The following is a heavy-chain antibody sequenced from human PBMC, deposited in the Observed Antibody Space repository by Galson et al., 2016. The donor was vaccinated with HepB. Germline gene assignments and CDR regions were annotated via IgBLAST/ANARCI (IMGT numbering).Heavy chain of an antibody. CDR2: IQAAGAT. CDR3: ARAYYDFGYGMDV. CDR1: GFSFKNYD. Sequence: SLRLSCAASGFSFKNYDMHWVRQTTGKGLEWVSTIQAAGATYYLGAVKGRCAISRENAKNSLYLQMNSLRAEDTAIYYCARAYYDFGYGMDVWGQGTTVTVSS. J-gene: IGHJ6*02. D-gene: IGHD3-3*01. V-gene: IGHV3-13*01.